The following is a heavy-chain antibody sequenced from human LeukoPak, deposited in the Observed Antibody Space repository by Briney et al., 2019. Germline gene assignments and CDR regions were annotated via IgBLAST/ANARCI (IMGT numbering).Heavy chain of an antibody. D-gene: IGHD1-26*01. Sequence: SVKVSCTASGGTFSSYAISWVRQAPGQGLEWMGGIIPIFGTANYAQKFQGRVTITADESTSTAYMELSSLRSEDTAVYYCASVSGSYYGFFDYWGQGTLVTVSS. V-gene: IGHV1-69*13. J-gene: IGHJ4*02. CDR3: ASVSGSYYGFFDY. CDR1: GGTFSSYA. CDR2: IIPIFGTA.